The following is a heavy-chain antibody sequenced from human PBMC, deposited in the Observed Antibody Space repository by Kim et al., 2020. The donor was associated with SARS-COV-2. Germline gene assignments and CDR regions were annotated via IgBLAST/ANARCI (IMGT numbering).Heavy chain of an antibody. D-gene: IGHD6-13*01. J-gene: IGHJ4*02. CDR3: ARDSAAPGVTNDY. V-gene: IGHV3-7*01. CDR1: GFTFSSYW. Sequence: GGSLRLSCAASGFTFSSYWMTWVRQAPGKGLEWVANIKKDGSEKYYVDSVKGRFTISRDNAKNSLYLQMNSLRAEDTAVYYCARDSAAPGVTNDYWGQGTLVTVSS. CDR2: IKKDGSEK.